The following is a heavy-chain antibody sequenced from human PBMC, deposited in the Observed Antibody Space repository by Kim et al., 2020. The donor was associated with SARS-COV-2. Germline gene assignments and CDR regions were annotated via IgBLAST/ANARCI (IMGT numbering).Heavy chain of an antibody. J-gene: IGHJ4*02. V-gene: IGHV4-59*01. CDR3: ATGGVEGSVTRSFDF. D-gene: IGHD3-10*01. CDR1: DESIGNFY. CDR2: VSYSGST. Sequence: SETLSLTCIVSDESIGNFYWSWIRQPPGRGLEWIGYVSYSGSTNYNPSLESRVTISVDTSKNQFSLKLNSVTATDTAVYFCATGGVEGSVTRSFDFWGRGTLVTVSS.